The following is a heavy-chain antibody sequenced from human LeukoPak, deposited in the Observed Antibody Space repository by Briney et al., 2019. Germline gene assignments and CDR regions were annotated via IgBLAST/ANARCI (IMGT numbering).Heavy chain of an antibody. Sequence: GGSLRLSCAASGFTFSSYAMSWVRQAPGKGLEWVSAISKSGTYIKYADSVKGRFTVSRDNAKNSLFLQMNSLRVEDTAVYYCARVTVVTPRGGASFDYWGQGTLVTVSS. CDR1: GFTFSSYA. CDR3: ARVTVVTPRGGASFDY. J-gene: IGHJ4*02. V-gene: IGHV3-21*01. CDR2: ISKSGTYI. D-gene: IGHD4-23*01.